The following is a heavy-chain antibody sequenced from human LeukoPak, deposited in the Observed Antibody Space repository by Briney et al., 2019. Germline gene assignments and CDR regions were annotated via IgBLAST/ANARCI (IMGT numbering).Heavy chain of an antibody. CDR3: AKDGPRDRMYYDILTGYSPTGLFDY. CDR1: GFTFSSYA. D-gene: IGHD3-9*01. Sequence: GGSLRLSCAASGFTFSSYAMSWVRQAPGKGLEWVSAISGSGGSTYYADSVKGRFTISRDNSKNTLYLQMNSLRAEDTAVYYCAKDGPRDRMYYDILTGYSPTGLFDYWGQGTLVTVSS. J-gene: IGHJ4*02. V-gene: IGHV3-23*01. CDR2: ISGSGGST.